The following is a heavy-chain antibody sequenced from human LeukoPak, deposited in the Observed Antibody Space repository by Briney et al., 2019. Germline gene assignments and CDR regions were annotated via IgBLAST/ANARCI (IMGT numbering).Heavy chain of an antibody. CDR1: GGSISSYY. CDR2: IYYSGST. D-gene: IGHD6-19*01. J-gene: IGHJ4*02. Sequence: KPSETLSLTCTVSGGSISSYYWSWIRQPPGKGLEWIGYIYYSGSTNYNPSLKSRVTISVDTSKNQFSLKLNSVTPEDTAMYYCARENSRGRFDYWGQGTLVTVSS. CDR3: ARENSRGRFDY. V-gene: IGHV4-59*12.